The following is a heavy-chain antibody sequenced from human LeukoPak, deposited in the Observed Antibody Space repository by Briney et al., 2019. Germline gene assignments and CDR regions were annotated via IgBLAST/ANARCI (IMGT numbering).Heavy chain of an antibody. CDR3: ARDGYSYGYDAFDI. V-gene: IGHV3-74*01. J-gene: IGHJ3*02. CDR2: INGDGSST. Sequence: GGSLRLSCAASGFTFSSYWMHWVRQAPGKGLVWVSRINGDGSSTNYADSVKGRFTISRDNAKNTVYLQMNSLRADDTAVYYCARDGYSYGYDAFDIWGQGTMVTVSS. CDR1: GFTFSSYW. D-gene: IGHD5-18*01.